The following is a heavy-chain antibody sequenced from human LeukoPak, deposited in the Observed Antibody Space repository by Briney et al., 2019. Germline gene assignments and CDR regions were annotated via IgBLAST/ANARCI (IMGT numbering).Heavy chain of an antibody. CDR3: ARLREDINQYFDY. D-gene: IGHD1-14*01. CDR2: INPNSGGA. CDR1: GYTFTDFY. V-gene: IGHV1-2*02. Sequence: GASVKVSCKASGYTFTDFYIHWVRQAPGQGLEWMGWINPNSGGADYVQKFQGRVTMTRDTSISTVYMGMSRLTSDDTAVYYCARLREDINQYFDYWGQGTLVAVSS. J-gene: IGHJ4*02.